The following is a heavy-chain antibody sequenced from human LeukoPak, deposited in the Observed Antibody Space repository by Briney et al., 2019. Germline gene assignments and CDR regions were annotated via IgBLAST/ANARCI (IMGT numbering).Heavy chain of an antibody. J-gene: IGHJ4*02. V-gene: IGHV3-53*01. D-gene: IGHD1-26*01. CDR3: ARVEGPGTSFDY. CDR1: GFTVSSNY. Sequence: PGGSLRLSCAASGFTVSSNYMSWVRQAPGEGLEWVSVIYSGGSTYYADSVKGRFTISRDNSKSTLYLQMNSLRAEDTAVYYCARVEGPGTSFDYWGQGTLVTVSS. CDR2: IYSGGST.